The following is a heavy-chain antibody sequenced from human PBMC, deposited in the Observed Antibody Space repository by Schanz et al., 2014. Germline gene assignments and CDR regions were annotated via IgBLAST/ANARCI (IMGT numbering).Heavy chain of an antibody. Sequence: QVQLVESGGGVVQPGGSLRLSCESSGFTFNGHAMHWVRQAPGKGLEWISSMYINSGSTQYADSVKGRFIISRDSSKNTLFLQMNSLRAEDTAVYFCARDGGRDGYNLAFDVWGQGTLVTVSS. V-gene: IGHV3-NL1*01. D-gene: IGHD5-12*01. J-gene: IGHJ3*01. CDR2: MYINSGST. CDR3: ARDGGRDGYNLAFDV. CDR1: GFTFNGHA.